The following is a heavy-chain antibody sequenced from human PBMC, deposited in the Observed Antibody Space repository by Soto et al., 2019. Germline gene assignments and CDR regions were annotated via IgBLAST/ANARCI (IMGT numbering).Heavy chain of an antibody. CDR2: IYYSGST. CDR1: GGSISSYY. D-gene: IGHD3-10*01. Sequence: SETLSLTCTVSGGSISSYYWSWIRQPPGKGLEWIGYIYYSGSTNYNPSLKSRVTISVDTSKNQFSLKLSSVTAADTAVYYCARQGGGLLWFGDLYYFDYWGQGTLVTVS. CDR3: ARQGGGLLWFGDLYYFDY. J-gene: IGHJ4*02. V-gene: IGHV4-59*08.